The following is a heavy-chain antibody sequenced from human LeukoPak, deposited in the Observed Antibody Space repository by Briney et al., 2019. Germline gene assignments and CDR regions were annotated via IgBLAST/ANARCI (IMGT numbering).Heavy chain of an antibody. D-gene: IGHD6-19*01. V-gene: IGHV3-7*01. CDR1: GFTFSSYW. CDR3: ARGSVAQVLDY. J-gene: IGHJ4*02. CDR2: IKQDGSEK. Sequence: GGSLRLSCAASGFTFSSYWMSWVRQAPGKGLEWVADIKQDGSEKYYVDSVKGRFTISRDNAKNSLYLQMNSLRAEDTAVYYCARGSVAQVLDYWGQGTLVTVSS.